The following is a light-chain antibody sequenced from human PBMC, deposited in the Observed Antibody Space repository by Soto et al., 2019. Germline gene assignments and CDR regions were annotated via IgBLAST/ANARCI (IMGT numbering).Light chain of an antibody. CDR2: DAS. CDR1: QSVGKY. CDR3: QQTRAYPST. J-gene: IGKJ4*01. V-gene: IGKV3-11*01. Sequence: EIVMTQSPATLSLSPGERATLSCRASQSVGKYLVWYQQRPGQAPRLLIYDASNRATGIPARFSGSRSGTDFTLTITSLQAEDFATYYCQQTRAYPSTFGGGTKVDIK.